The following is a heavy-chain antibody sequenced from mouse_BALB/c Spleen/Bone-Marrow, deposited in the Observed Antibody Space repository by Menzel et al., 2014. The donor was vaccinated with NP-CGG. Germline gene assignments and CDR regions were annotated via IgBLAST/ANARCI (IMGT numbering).Heavy chain of an antibody. D-gene: IGHD2-4*01. V-gene: IGHV8-12*01. Sequence: VKLMESGPGILQPSQTLSLTCSFSGFSLSTSGMGVGWIRQPSGKGLEWLAHIYWDDDKRYNPSLKSRLTISKDTSSNQVFLKISSVDTADTATYYCARREGLRRGMDYWGQGTSVTVSS. CDR2: IYWDDDK. CDR1: GFSLSTSGMG. CDR3: ARREGLRRGMDY. J-gene: IGHJ4*01.